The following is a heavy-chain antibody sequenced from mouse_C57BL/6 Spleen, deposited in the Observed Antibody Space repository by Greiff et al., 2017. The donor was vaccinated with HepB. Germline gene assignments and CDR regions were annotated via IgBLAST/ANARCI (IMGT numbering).Heavy chain of an antibody. J-gene: IGHJ2*01. V-gene: IGHV5-4*01. CDR1: GFTFSSYA. D-gene: IGHD2-3*01. CDR3: ARDHDGYYSFDY. CDR2: ISDGGSYT. Sequence: EVKLVESGGGLVKPGGSLKLSCAASGFTFSSYAMSWVRQTPEKRLEWVATISDGGSYTYYPDNVKGRFTISRDNAKNNLYLQMSHLKSEDTAMYYCARDHDGYYSFDYWGQGTTLTVSS.